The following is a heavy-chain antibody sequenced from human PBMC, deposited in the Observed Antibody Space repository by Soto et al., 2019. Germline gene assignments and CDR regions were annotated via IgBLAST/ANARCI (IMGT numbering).Heavy chain of an antibody. CDR2: INHSGST. CDR1: GGSFSGYY. CDR3: ARAPLMGGHIGPLGY. Sequence: QVQLQQWGAGLLKPSETLPLTCAVSGGSFSGYYWTWIRQPPGKGLEWIGEINHSGSTNYNPSLKSRVSISVDTSKNQFSLKLSSVTAAGTAVYYCARAPLMGGHIGPLGYWGQGTLVTVSS. V-gene: IGHV4-34*01. D-gene: IGHD2-21*01. J-gene: IGHJ4*02.